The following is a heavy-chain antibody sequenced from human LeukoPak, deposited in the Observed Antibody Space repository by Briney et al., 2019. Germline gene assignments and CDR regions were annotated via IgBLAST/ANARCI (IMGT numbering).Heavy chain of an antibody. Sequence: ASVKVSCKASGYTFTGYYRHWVRQAPGQGLEWMGWINPDNGGTNYAQKFQGRVTMTRDMSISTAYMELSRLRSDDTAVYYCARDPSNSGYDYLYYFDYWGQGTLVTVSS. CDR2: INPDNGGT. CDR3: ARDPSNSGYDYLYYFDY. D-gene: IGHD5-12*01. J-gene: IGHJ4*02. CDR1: GYTFTGYY. V-gene: IGHV1-2*02.